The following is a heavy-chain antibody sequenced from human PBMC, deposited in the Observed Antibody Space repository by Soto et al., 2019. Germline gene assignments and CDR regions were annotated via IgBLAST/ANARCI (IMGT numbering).Heavy chain of an antibody. CDR1: GSTFSSYA. CDR2: ISYDGSNK. Sequence: GGSLRLSCAASGSTFSSYAMHWVRQAPGKGLEWVAFISYDGSNKYYADSVTGRFTISRDNSKNTVHLQLNSLRAEDTAVYYCARGDGHTYGSAFDQWGQGTLVTVSS. V-gene: IGHV3-30-3*01. CDR3: ARGDGHTYGSAFDQ. J-gene: IGHJ4*02. D-gene: IGHD5-18*01.